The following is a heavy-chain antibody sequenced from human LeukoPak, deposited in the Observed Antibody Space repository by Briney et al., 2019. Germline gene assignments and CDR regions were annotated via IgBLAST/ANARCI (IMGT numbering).Heavy chain of an antibody. J-gene: IGHJ4*02. CDR1: GFTFDDYA. Sequence: GGSLRLSCAASGFTFDDYAMHWVRQAPGKGLEWVSGISWNSGSIGYADSVKGRFTISRDNAKNSLYLQMNSLRAEDTAVYYCAREEWEVGGTKFDYWGQGSLVTVSS. V-gene: IGHV3-9*01. CDR3: AREEWEVGGTKFDY. CDR2: ISWNSGSI. D-gene: IGHD1-26*01.